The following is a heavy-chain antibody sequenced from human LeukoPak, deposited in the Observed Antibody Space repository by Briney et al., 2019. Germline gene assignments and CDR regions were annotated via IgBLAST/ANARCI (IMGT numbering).Heavy chain of an antibody. CDR3: AREYYYGAGSHEYYYGMDV. Sequence: GGSLRLSCAASGFTFSSYWMHWVRQAPGKGLVWVSRINSDGSSTSYADSVKGRFTISRDNAKNTLYLQMNSLRAEDTAVYYCAREYYYGAGSHEYYYGMDVWGKGTTVTVSS. CDR2: INSDGSST. J-gene: IGHJ6*04. D-gene: IGHD3-10*01. CDR1: GFTFSSYW. V-gene: IGHV3-74*01.